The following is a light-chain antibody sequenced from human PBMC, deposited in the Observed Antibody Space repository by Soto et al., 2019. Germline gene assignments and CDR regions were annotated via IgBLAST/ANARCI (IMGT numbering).Light chain of an antibody. CDR1: QSISSW. J-gene: IGKJ4*01. V-gene: IGKV1-5*01. CDR3: QQYNSYPL. CDR2: DAS. Sequence: DIQMTQSPSTLSASVGDRVTITCRASQSISSWLAWYQQKPGKAPNLLIFDASSLESGVPSRFSGSGSGTEFTLTISRLQPDDFATYYCQQYNSYPLFGGGTKVEIK.